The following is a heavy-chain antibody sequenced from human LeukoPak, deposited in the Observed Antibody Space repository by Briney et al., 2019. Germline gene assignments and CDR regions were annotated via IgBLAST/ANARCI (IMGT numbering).Heavy chain of an antibody. J-gene: IGHJ3*02. Sequence: SETQSLTCTVSGGSISNYYGSWIRQPPGKGLEWIGYIYDSGYTNYNPSLKSRVTISVDTSKNQFSLKLSSVTAADTAVYYCARGNLGIAAAGGTDAFDIWGQGTMVTVSS. CDR3: ARGNLGIAAAGGTDAFDI. V-gene: IGHV4-59*12. D-gene: IGHD6-13*01. CDR1: GGSISNYY. CDR2: IYDSGYT.